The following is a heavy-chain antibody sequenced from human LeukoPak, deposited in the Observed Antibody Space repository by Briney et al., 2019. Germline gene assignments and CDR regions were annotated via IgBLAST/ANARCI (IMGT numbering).Heavy chain of an antibody. Sequence: GGSLRLSCAASGFTFSSCAMSWVRQAPGKGLEWVSAISGSGGSTYYADSVKGRFTISRDNSKNTLYLQMNSLRAEDTAVYYCAKDPFYCSSTSCVPGWFDPWGQGTLVTVSS. CDR3: AKDPFYCSSTSCVPGWFDP. V-gene: IGHV3-23*01. CDR1: GFTFSSCA. CDR2: ISGSGGST. J-gene: IGHJ5*02. D-gene: IGHD2-2*01.